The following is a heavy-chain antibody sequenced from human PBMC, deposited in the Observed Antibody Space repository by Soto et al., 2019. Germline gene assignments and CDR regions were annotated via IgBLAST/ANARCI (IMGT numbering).Heavy chain of an antibody. D-gene: IGHD6-6*01. V-gene: IGHV4-39*02. CDR2: IYYSGTT. J-gene: IGHJ5*02. CDR3: ARERPDGARLDP. CDR1: GDSITSNSYF. Sequence: PSETLSLTCTVSGDSITSNSYFWAWIRQPPGKGLKWIGSIYYSGTTYYNPSLKSRVTISVDRSKNQFSLKLSSVTAADTAVYYCARERPDGARLDPWGQGTLVTVSS.